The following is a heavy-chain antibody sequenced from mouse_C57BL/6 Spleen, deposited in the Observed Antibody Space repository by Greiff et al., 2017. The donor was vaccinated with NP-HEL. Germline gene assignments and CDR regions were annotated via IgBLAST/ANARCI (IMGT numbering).Heavy chain of an antibody. V-gene: IGHV1-82*01. J-gene: IGHJ1*03. CDR3: TRCDYYGSSYWYFDV. CDR2: IYPGDGDT. CDR1: GYAFSSSW. Sequence: VQLQQSGPELVKPGASVKISCKASGYAFSSSWMNWVKQRPGKGLEWIGRIYPGDGDTNYNGKFKGKATLTADKSSSTAYMQLSSLTSEDSAVYFRTRCDYYGSSYWYFDVWGKGTTVTVSS. D-gene: IGHD1-1*01.